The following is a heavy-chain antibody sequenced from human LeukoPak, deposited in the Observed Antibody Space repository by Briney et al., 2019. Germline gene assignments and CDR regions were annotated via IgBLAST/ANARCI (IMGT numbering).Heavy chain of an antibody. Sequence: ASVKVSCKASGGTFSSYAISWVRQAPGQGLEWMGGIIPIFGTANYAQKFQGRVTITTDESTSIAYMELSSLRSEDTVVYYCARDYGGNSGGAFDPWGQGTLVTVSS. J-gene: IGHJ5*02. V-gene: IGHV1-69*05. CDR1: GGTFSSYA. D-gene: IGHD4-23*01. CDR3: ARDYGGNSGGAFDP. CDR2: IIPIFGTA.